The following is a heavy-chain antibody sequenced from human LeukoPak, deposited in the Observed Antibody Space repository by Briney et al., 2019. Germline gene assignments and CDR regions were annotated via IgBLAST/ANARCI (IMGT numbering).Heavy chain of an antibody. D-gene: IGHD5-18*01. J-gene: IGHJ4*02. CDR1: GFTFDDYA. V-gene: IGHV3-43D*03. CDR3: AKARGYSYGIHFDY. CDR2: ISWDGGNT. Sequence: PGGSLRLSCAASGFTFDDYAMHWVRQTPGKGLEWVSLISWDGGNTYYADSVKGRFTISRDNSKNSLYLQMNSLRAEDTALYYCAKARGYSYGIHFDYWGQGTLVTVSS.